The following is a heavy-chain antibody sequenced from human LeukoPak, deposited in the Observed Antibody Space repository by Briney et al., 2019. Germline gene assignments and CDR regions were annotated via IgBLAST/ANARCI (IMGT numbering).Heavy chain of an antibody. Sequence: PSQTLSLTCTVSGGSINNAHSFWSWVRQHPGKGLEWIGYIYYSGTTYYNPSLKSRIALSIDTSQNHFSLDLSSVTAADTAVYYCARARTTSGWFDPWGQGTLVTVSS. CDR3: ARARTTSGWFDP. J-gene: IGHJ5*02. V-gene: IGHV4-31*03. CDR1: GGSINNAHSF. CDR2: IYYSGTT. D-gene: IGHD4-17*01.